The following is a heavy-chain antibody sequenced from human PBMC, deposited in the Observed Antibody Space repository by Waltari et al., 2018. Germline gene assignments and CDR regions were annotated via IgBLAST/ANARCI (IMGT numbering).Heavy chain of an antibody. CDR2: INPRGGST. J-gene: IGHJ6*02. CDR3: ALDTGALWMDV. V-gene: IGHV1-46*01. D-gene: IGHD2-21*01. CDR1: EYTFTSSY. Sequence: QVQLVQSGAEVKKPGASVKISCKTSEYTFTSSYIHWVRQAPGQGLEWMGIINPRGGSTIYAHKFQGRVTMTRDTSTSTVYMELSSLRSEDTAVYYCALDTGALWMDVWGQGTTVTVSS.